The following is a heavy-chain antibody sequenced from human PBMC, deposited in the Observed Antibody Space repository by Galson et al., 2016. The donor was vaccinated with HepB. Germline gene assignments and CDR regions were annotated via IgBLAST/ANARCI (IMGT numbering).Heavy chain of an antibody. V-gene: IGHV2-5*02. CDR1: GFSLSTSGVS. CDR3: AHIHGGSSWISYSMDV. Sequence: PALVKPTQTLTLTCTVSGFSLSTSGVSVGWIRQAPGKALEWLALIYWDDDKRYSPSLKNRLTITKDTSKNQVVLTMTNMDPVDTATYYCAHIHGGSSWISYSMDVWGQGTTVTVSS. J-gene: IGHJ6*02. D-gene: IGHD6-13*01. CDR2: IYWDDDK.